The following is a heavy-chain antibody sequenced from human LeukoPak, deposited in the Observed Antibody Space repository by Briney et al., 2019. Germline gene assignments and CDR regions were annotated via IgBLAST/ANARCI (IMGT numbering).Heavy chain of an antibody. V-gene: IGHV1-69*05. D-gene: IGHD3-22*01. J-gene: IGHJ4*02. Sequence: ASVKVSCKASGYTFTSYAMNWVRQAPGQGLEWMGGIIPIFGTANYAQKFQGRVTITTDESTSTAYMELSSLRSEDTAVYYCARGSYYDSSGYSPFDYWGQGTLVTVSS. CDR3: ARGSYYDSSGYSPFDY. CDR1: GYTFTSYA. CDR2: IIPIFGTA.